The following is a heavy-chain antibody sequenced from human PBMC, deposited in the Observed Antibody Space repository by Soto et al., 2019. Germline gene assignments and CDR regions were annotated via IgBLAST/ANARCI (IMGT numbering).Heavy chain of an antibody. D-gene: IGHD1-26*01. CDR2: VNPNGGAT. CDR1: GYTFTTYY. J-gene: IGHJ4*02. Sequence: QVQLVQSGAEVKKPGASMKFSCKASGYTFTTYYMHWVRQAPGQGLEWMGMVNPNGGATAYAQKFEARVTMTSDTSTSTVYMELSSRRSEDTAVYYCARGISGTYTALDYWGQGSLGTVSS. CDR3: ARGISGTYTALDY. V-gene: IGHV1-46*01.